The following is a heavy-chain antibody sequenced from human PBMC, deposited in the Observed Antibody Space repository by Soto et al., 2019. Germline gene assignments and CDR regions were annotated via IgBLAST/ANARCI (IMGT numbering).Heavy chain of an antibody. V-gene: IGHV1-69*01. D-gene: IGHD2-15*01. CDR3: ARDDGWYYAFPSPPPYYGMDV. J-gene: IGHJ6*02. CDR1: GGTFSSYA. Sequence: QVQLVQSGAEVKKPGSSVKVSCKASGGTFSSYAISWVRQAPGQGLEWMGGIIPIFGTANYAQKFQGRVTITAEESTSTAYMELSSLRSEYTAVYYCARDDGWYYAFPSPPPYYGMDVWGQGTTVTVSS. CDR2: IIPIFGTA.